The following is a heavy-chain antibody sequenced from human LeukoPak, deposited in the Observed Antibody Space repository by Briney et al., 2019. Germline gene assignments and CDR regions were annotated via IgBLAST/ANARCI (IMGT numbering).Heavy chain of an antibody. CDR1: GFSFSSYV. V-gene: IGHV3-23*01. D-gene: IGHD2-2*01. CDR3: ARGLGSSTSRHTFDI. CDR2: ISGSGGST. Sequence: GGSLRLSCAASGFSFSSYVMSWVRQAPGKGLEWVSAISGSGGSTYFADSVEGRFTISRDNSKNTLYLQMNSLSAEDTAIYYCARGLGSSTSRHTFDIWGQGTMVTVSS. J-gene: IGHJ3*02.